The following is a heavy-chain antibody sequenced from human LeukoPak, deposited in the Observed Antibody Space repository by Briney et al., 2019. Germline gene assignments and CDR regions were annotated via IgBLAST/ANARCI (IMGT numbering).Heavy chain of an antibody. D-gene: IGHD2-8*01. Sequence: GGSLTLSCAASGFTFSSNARGWVPQAPGKGLEWVSGVRGTGLTTYYAEAVKGRFIVSRDNSKNTVYLQMNSLRGEDTAVCYCAMALMGFDYWGQGNLVTVSS. V-gene: IGHV3-23*01. CDR3: AMALMGFDY. CDR1: GFTFSSNA. J-gene: IGHJ4*02. CDR2: VRGTGLTT.